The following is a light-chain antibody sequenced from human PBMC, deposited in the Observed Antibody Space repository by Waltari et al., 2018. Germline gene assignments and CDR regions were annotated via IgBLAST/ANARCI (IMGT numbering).Light chain of an antibody. CDR1: NSNVGRNN. CDR2: SDN. CDR3: GAWDDNLDAYV. J-gene: IGLJ1*01. V-gene: IGLV1-44*01. Sequence: QSVVTQPPSASGTPGQTVTTSCSRTNSNVGRNNVNLSQQVPGAAPKVVIFSDNQRPSVVPDRVSGSKSGTSASLAISGLQSEDEADYFCGAWDDNLDAYVFGPGTSLTV.